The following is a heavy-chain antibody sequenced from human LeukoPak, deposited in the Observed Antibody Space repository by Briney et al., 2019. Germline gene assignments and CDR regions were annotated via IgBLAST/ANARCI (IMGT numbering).Heavy chain of an antibody. V-gene: IGHV4-39*01. D-gene: IGHD3-22*01. CDR3: ASLPYYDSSGYYYVPDY. CDR2: IYYTGGT. J-gene: IGHJ4*02. Sequence: SETLSLTCSVSGGSITSSSYYWGWIRQPPEKGLEWIGSIYYTGGTYYSPSLKSRVTISVDTSKNQFSLKLSSVTAADTAVYYCASLPYYDSSGYYYVPDYWGQGTLVTVSS. CDR1: GGSITSSSYY.